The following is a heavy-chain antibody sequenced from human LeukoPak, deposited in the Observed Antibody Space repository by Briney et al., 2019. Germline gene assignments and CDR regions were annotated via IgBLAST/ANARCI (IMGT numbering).Heavy chain of an antibody. CDR3: ARYSLRVATNRPDFDY. V-gene: IGHV4-39*07. J-gene: IGHJ4*02. CDR1: GGSISSSSYY. D-gene: IGHD5-12*01. Sequence: PSETLSLTCTVSGGSISSSSYYWGWIRQPPGKGLEWIGSIYYSGSTYYNPSLKSRVTISVDTSKNQFSLKLSSVTAADTAVYYCARYSLRVATNRPDFDYWGQGTLVTVSS. CDR2: IYYSGST.